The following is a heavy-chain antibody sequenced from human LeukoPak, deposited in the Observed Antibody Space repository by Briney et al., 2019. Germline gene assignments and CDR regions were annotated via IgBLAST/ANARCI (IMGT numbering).Heavy chain of an antibody. CDR1: GGSFSGYY. Sequence: PSETLSLTRAVYGGSFSGYYWSWIRQPPGKGLEWIGEINHSGSTNYNPSLKSRVTISVDTSKNQFSLKLSSVTAADTAVYYCARGPKAAAGTYFQHWGQGTLVTVSS. CDR2: INHSGST. D-gene: IGHD6-13*01. CDR3: ARGPKAAAGTYFQH. J-gene: IGHJ1*01. V-gene: IGHV4-34*01.